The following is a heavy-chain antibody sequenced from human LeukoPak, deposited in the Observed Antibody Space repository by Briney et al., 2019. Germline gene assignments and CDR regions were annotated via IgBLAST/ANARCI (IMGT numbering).Heavy chain of an antibody. D-gene: IGHD2-15*01. V-gene: IGHV4-59*12. Sequence: SETLSLTCTVSGGSISSYYWSWIRQPPGKGLEWLGYIYYSGSTNYNPSLKSRVTISVDTSKNQFSLKLSSVTAADTAVYYCARDIGCSGGSCYSNYWGQGTLVTVSP. CDR3: ARDIGCSGGSCYSNY. CDR2: IYYSGST. J-gene: IGHJ4*02. CDR1: GGSISSYY.